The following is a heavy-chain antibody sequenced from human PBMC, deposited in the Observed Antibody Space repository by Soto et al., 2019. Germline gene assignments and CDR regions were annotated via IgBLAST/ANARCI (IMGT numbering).Heavy chain of an antibody. V-gene: IGHV4-31*03. D-gene: IGHD6-19*01. CDR3: AGDTGGVAGI. CDR2: IYYSGST. CDR1: GGSISIGGYY. J-gene: IGHJ3*02. Sequence: SETLSLTCTVSGGSISIGGYYWSWIRQHPGKGLEWIGYIYYSGSTYYNPSLKSRVTISVDTSKNQFSLKLSSVTAADTAVYYCAGDTGGVAGIWGQGTMVTVSS.